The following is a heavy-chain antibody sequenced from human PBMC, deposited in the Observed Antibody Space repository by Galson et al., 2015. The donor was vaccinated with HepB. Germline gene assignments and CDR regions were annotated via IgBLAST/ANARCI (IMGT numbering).Heavy chain of an antibody. D-gene: IGHD5-18*01. CDR2: VYNDDSSA. CDR3: VRGGTGYGNFDS. J-gene: IGHJ4*02. Sequence: SLRLSCAASGFAFSDYWMHWVRQAPGKGLVWVSRVYNDDSSATYADSVKGRFTISRDSAKNTLYLQMNSLGAEDTAVYFCVRGGTGYGNFDSWGQGTLVTVSS. CDR1: GFAFSDYW. V-gene: IGHV3-74*01.